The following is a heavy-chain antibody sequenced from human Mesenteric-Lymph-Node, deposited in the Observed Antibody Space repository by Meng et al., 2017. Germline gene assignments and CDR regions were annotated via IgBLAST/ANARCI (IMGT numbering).Heavy chain of an antibody. D-gene: IGHD7-27*01. V-gene: IGHV4-39*01. Sequence: QRQESGPGLVKPSETPALTCTFSGGSISSSSSYWGWIRQPPGKGLEWIGSIYYSGSTYYNPSLKSRVTISVDTSKNQFSLKLSSVTAADTAVYYCASPLGILGIVDLWGRGTLVTVSS. J-gene: IGHJ2*01. CDR2: IYYSGST. CDR3: ASPLGILGIVDL. CDR1: GGSISSSSSY.